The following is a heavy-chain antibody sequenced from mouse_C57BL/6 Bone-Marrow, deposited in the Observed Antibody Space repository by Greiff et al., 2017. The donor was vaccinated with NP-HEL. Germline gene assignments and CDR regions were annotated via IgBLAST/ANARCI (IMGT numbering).Heavy chain of an antibody. J-gene: IGHJ2*01. Sequence: QVQLQQPGAELVRPGSSVKLSCKASGYTFTSYWMDWVKQRPGQGLEWIGNIYPSDSETHYNQKFKDKATLTVDKSSSTAYMQLSSLTSEDSAVYYCARGLYSNYFDYGGQGTTLTVSS. CDR2: IYPSDSET. V-gene: IGHV1-61*01. D-gene: IGHD2-5*01. CDR3: ARGLYSNYFDY. CDR1: GYTFTSYW.